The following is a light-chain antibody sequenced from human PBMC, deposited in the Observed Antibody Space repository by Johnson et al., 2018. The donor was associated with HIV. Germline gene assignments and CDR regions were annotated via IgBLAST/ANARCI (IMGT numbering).Light chain of an antibody. V-gene: IGLV1-51*01. Sequence: QSVLTQPPSVSAAPGQKVTISCSGSSSNIGNNYVSWYQQLPGTAPKLLIYDNNKRPSGIPDRFSGSKSGTSVTLGITGLQTGDEADYYCGTWDSSLSAGRYVFGTGTKVTVL. CDR1: SSNIGNNY. CDR2: DNN. J-gene: IGLJ1*01. CDR3: GTWDSSLSAGRYV.